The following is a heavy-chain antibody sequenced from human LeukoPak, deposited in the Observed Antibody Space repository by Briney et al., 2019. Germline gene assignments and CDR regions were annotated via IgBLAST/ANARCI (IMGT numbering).Heavy chain of an antibody. Sequence: GGSLRLSCAVSGITLSNYGMSWVRQAPGKGLEWVAGISGSGGGTNYADSVKGRFTVSRDNYKNTLYLQMNSLGAEDTAVYFCAKRGVVIRVILVGFHKEAYYFDSWGQGALVTVS. J-gene: IGHJ4*02. D-gene: IGHD3-22*01. CDR3: AKRGVVIRVILVGFHKEAYYFDS. V-gene: IGHV3-23*01. CDR2: ISGSGGGT. CDR1: GITLSNYG.